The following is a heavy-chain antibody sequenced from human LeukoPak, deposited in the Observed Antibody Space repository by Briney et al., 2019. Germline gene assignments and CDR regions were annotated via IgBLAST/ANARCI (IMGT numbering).Heavy chain of an antibody. D-gene: IGHD3-3*01. J-gene: IGHJ4*02. CDR2: MNPNSGNT. Sequence: ASVKVSCKASGYTFTSYDINWVRQATGQGLEWMGWMNPNSGNTGYAQKFQGRVTMTRNTSISTAYMELSSLRSEDTAAYYCAKRIDFWSGYCFDYWGQGTLVTVSS. CDR1: GYTFTSYD. CDR3: AKRIDFWSGYCFDY. V-gene: IGHV1-8*01.